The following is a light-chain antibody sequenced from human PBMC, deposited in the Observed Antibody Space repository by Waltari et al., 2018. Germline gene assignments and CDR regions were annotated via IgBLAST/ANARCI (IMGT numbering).Light chain of an antibody. J-gene: IGKJ1*01. Sequence: NVLTQSLATLSLSPGERATLSCRTSQSVTRALAWYHQKPGPAARLLISGSYNRATATPARFSGSGSGTDFSFTISSLEPEAFAVYYCQPYLRVPVTSGQGTTVEV. CDR3: QPYLRVPVT. CDR2: GSY. V-gene: IGKV3-11*01. CDR1: QSVTRA.